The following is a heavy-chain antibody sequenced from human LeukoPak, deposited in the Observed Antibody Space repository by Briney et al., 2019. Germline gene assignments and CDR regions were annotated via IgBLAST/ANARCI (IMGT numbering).Heavy chain of an antibody. J-gene: IGHJ4*02. CDR1: GDAITNSNYS. CDR2: IYYSGSR. CDR3: SRLVRPLSLYLDS. V-gene: IGHV4-39*01. D-gene: IGHD2-2*01. Sequence: SETLSLTCTVSGDAITNSNYSWAWIRQPPGKGLQWIGSIYYSGSRYYEPSLKRRLTMSLDTSTNQFSLKLTSVTAADTAVYYCSRLVRPLSLYLDSWGQGILVTVSS.